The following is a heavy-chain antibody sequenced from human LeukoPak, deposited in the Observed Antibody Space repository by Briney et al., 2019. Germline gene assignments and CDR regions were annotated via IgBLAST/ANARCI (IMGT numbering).Heavy chain of an antibody. V-gene: IGHV4-38-2*02. CDR3: ASARVSLFDY. D-gene: IGHD6-6*01. Sequence: SETLSPTCTVSGYSISSGYYWGWIRQPPGKGLEWIGSIYHSGSTYYNPSLKSRVTISVDTSKNQFSLKLSSVTAADTAVYYCASARVSLFDYWGQGTLVTVSS. CDR1: GYSISSGYY. CDR2: IYHSGST. J-gene: IGHJ4*02.